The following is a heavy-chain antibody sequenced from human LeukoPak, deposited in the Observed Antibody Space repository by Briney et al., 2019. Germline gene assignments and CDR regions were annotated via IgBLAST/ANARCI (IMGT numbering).Heavy chain of an antibody. CDR3: ARVARGEAFDI. CDR2: IKQDGSEK. J-gene: IGHJ3*02. V-gene: IGHV3-7*01. D-gene: IGHD3-10*01. Sequence: GGSLRLSCAASGFTFSSYWMSWVRQAPGKGLGWVANIKQDGSEKYYVDSVKGRFTISRDNAKNSLYLQMNSLRAEDTAVYYCARVARGEAFDIWGQGTMVTVSS. CDR1: GFTFSSYW.